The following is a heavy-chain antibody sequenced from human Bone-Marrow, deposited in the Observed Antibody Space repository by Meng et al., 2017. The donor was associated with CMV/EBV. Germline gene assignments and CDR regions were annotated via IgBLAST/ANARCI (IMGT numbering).Heavy chain of an antibody. CDR2: IIPILGIA. V-gene: IGHV1-69*04. J-gene: IGHJ6*02. Sequence: SVKVSCKASGGTFSSYTISWVRQAPGQGLEWMGRIIPILGIANYAQKFQGRVTITADKSTSTAYMELSSLRSEDTAVYYCARDSTSWQQLVPSYYYYGMDVWGQGTTVTVSS. D-gene: IGHD6-13*01. CDR3: ARDSTSWQQLVPSYYYYGMDV. CDR1: GGTFSSYT.